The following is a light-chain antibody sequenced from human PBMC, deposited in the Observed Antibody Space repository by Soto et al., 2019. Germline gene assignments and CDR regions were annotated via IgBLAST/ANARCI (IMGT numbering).Light chain of an antibody. CDR3: QQYNSYSHT. V-gene: IGKV1-5*03. CDR2: KAS. J-gene: IGKJ4*02. CDR1: QTISSW. Sequence: DLQMTRSPSTLSVSVGHSVTTTCRASQTISSWLASYQQKPGKAPKLLIYKASTLKSGVPSRFSGSGSGTEFTLTISSLQPDDFATYYCQQYNSYSHTFGRGTKVDI.